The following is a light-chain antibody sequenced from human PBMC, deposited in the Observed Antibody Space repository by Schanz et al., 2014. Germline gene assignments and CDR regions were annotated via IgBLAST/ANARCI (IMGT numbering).Light chain of an antibody. J-gene: IGKJ1*01. V-gene: IGKV1-9*01. CDR1: QGISSY. CDR3: QQYNSYRT. Sequence: DIQLTQSPSSLSASVGDRVTITCRASQGISSYLAWYQQKPGKAPKLLIYDASSLKSGVPSRFSGSGSGTEFTLTISSLQPDDFATYYCQQYNSYRTFGQGTKVEIK. CDR2: DAS.